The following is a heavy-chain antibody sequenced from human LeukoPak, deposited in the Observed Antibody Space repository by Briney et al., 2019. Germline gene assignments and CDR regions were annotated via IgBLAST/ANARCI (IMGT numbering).Heavy chain of an antibody. CDR1: GGSISPYY. J-gene: IGHJ4*02. CDR2: IYYSGST. V-gene: IGHV4-59*01. D-gene: IGHD6-19*01. Sequence: SETLSLTCTVSGGSISPYYWSWIRQSPGEGLEWIGYIYYSGSTNYNPSLKSRVTISVDTSKNQFSLKLSSVTAADTAVYYCARHADSGWYLGLIDYWGQGTLVTVSS. CDR3: ARHADSGWYLGLIDY.